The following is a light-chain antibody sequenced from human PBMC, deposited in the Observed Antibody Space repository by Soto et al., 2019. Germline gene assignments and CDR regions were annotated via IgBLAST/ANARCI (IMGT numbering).Light chain of an antibody. CDR1: QRISTW. CDR2: KAS. CDR3: QQSYSTLPT. Sequence: DIQMTQSPSTLSASVGERVTITGRASQRISTWLAWYQQKPGTAPKLLIYKASSLGSGVPSRFSGSGSGTEFTLTISSLQPEDFATYYCQQSYSTLPTFGQGTKVDIK. J-gene: IGKJ1*01. V-gene: IGKV1-5*03.